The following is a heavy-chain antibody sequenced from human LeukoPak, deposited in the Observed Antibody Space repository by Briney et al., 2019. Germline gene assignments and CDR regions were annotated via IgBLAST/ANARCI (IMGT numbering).Heavy chain of an antibody. D-gene: IGHD3-10*01. CDR2: IKEDGSER. CDR3: ARDGGSLPGYYFDY. J-gene: IGHJ4*02. Sequence: GGSLRLSCEGSAFIFSGHWMNWVRQTPGKGLEWVASIKEDGSERQYVDSVKGRFSISRDNTKGSLFLQLNSLRAEDTAVYYCARDGGSLPGYYFDYWGQGTLVTVSS. CDR1: AFIFSGHW. V-gene: IGHV3-7*03.